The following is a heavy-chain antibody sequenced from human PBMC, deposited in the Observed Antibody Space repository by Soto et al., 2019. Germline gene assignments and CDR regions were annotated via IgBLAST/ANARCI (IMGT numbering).Heavy chain of an antibody. CDR1: GGTVASSHW. Sequence: QVQLQESGPRLVKPSGSLSLTCGVSGGTVASSHWWSWVRQSPSRGLEWIGNGYHTGDTNFNPSLQSRVTFSVDKSNSQFSLRLTSLTAADTAVYFCAREIVTAGGNNYFDPWGPGTLVTVSS. CDR3: AREIVTAGGNNYFDP. J-gene: IGHJ5*02. V-gene: IGHV4-4*02. D-gene: IGHD2-21*02. CDR2: GYHTGDT.